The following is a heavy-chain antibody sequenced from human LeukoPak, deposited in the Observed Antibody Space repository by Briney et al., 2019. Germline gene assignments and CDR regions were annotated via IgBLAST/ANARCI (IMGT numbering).Heavy chain of an antibody. J-gene: IGHJ4*02. D-gene: IGHD3-10*01. CDR2: INPDGGS. V-gene: IGHV3-23*01. CDR3: ARSGVATCHY. Sequence: GGSLRLSCQASGFTFSDYAMSWVRQAPGKGLEWVSSINPDGGSFFADSVKGRFTISRDDPRSVVYLQMNTLSAEDTAVYYCARSGVATCHYWGQGILVAVSP. CDR1: GFTFSDYA.